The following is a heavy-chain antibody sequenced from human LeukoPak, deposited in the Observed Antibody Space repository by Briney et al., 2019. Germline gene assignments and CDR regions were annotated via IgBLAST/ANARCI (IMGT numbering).Heavy chain of an antibody. Sequence: SETLSLTCAVYGGSFSGYYWSWIRQPAGKGLEWIGRIYTSGSTNYNPSLKSRVTISVDTSKNQFSLKLSSVTAADTAVYYCARDVHDYGDYSLDYWGQGTLVTVSS. D-gene: IGHD4-17*01. J-gene: IGHJ4*02. CDR2: IYTSGST. CDR1: GGSFSGYY. CDR3: ARDVHDYGDYSLDY. V-gene: IGHV4-4*07.